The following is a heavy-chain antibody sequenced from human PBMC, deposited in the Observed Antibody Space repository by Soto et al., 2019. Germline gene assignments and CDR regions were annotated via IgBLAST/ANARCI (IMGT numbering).Heavy chain of an antibody. CDR3: AKRPLTAAGFDY. CDR2: ITGSGGGT. V-gene: IGHV3-23*01. Sequence: GGSLRLSCAASGFTLSNYAMTWVRQAPGKGLEWVSVITGSGGGTYFVDSVKGRFTISRDNSKNTVYLQMNSLRAEDTAVYYCAKRPLTAAGFDYWGQGTLVPVAS. D-gene: IGHD6-13*01. J-gene: IGHJ4*02. CDR1: GFTLSNYA.